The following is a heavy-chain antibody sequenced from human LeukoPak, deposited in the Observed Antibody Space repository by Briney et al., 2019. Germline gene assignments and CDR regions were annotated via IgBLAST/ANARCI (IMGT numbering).Heavy chain of an antibody. V-gene: IGHV3-30*02. J-gene: IGHJ6*03. CDR2: IRYDGSNK. Sequence: PGGSLRLSCAASGFTFSSYGMHWVRQAPGKGLEWVAFIRYDGSNKYYADSVKGRFTISRDNSKNTLYLQMNSLRAEDTAVHYCAKDPIAYCGGDCHNYYYSYMDVWGKGTTATVSS. CDR1: GFTFSSYG. CDR3: AKDPIAYCGGDCHNYYYSYMDV. D-gene: IGHD2-21*02.